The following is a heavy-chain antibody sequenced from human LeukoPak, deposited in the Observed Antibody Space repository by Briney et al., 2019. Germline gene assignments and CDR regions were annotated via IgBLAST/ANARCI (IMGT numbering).Heavy chain of an antibody. Sequence: GGSLRLSCAASGFTFSSYAMHWVRQAPGKGLEWVAVISYDGSNRYYADSVKGRFTISRDNSKNTLYLQMNSLRAEDTAVYYCARDLGRYYYDSSGYYYFDYWGQGTLVTVSS. CDR1: GFTFSSYA. V-gene: IGHV3-30-3*01. D-gene: IGHD3-22*01. J-gene: IGHJ4*02. CDR2: ISYDGSNR. CDR3: ARDLGRYYYDSSGYYYFDY.